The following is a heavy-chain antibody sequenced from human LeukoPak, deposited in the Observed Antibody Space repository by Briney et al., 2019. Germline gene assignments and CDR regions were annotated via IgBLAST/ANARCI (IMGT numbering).Heavy chain of an antibody. CDR2: ISPYNSNT. J-gene: IGHJ5*02. CDR1: GYTFTSYG. CDR3: ARESRFFASGWYVSDH. V-gene: IGHV1-18*01. D-gene: IGHD6-19*01. Sequence: GSVKVSCKASGYTFTSYGIGWGRQAPGQGVEWMGWISPYNSNTNYAQKLQGRVTMTADTSTSTAYSELRSLRSDDTAVYYCARESRFFASGWYVSDHWVQGTQITVSS.